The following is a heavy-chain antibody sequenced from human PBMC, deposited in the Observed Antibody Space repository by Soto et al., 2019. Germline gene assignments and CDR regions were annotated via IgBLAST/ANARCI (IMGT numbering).Heavy chain of an antibody. CDR1: GGSISSSSYY. Sequence: PSETLSLTCTVSGGSISSSSYYWGWIRQPPGKGLEWIGSIYYSGSTYYNPSLKSRVTISVDTSKNQFSLKLSSVTAADTAVYYCARSIGGWFGEPMSFDYWGQGTLVTVSS. CDR3: ARSIGGWFGEPMSFDY. J-gene: IGHJ4*02. V-gene: IGHV4-39*01. CDR2: IYYSGST. D-gene: IGHD3-10*01.